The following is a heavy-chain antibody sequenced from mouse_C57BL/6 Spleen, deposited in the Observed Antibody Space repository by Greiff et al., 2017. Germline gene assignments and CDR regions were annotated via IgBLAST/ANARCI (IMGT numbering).Heavy chain of an antibody. CDR2: NYPGDGDT. Sequence: QVQLQQSGPELVKPGASVKISCKASGYAFSSSWMNWVKQRPGKGLEWIGRNYPGDGDTNYNGKFKGKATLTADKSSSTAYMQLSSLTSEDSAVYFWARGDDGYYSYYFDYWGQGTTLTVSS. V-gene: IGHV1-82*01. D-gene: IGHD2-3*01. CDR3: ARGDDGYYSYYFDY. CDR1: GYAFSSSW. J-gene: IGHJ2*01.